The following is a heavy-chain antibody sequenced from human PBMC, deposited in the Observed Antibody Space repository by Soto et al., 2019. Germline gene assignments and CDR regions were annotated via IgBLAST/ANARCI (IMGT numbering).Heavy chain of an antibody. CDR1: GFTFSNAW. CDR3: TTDGTRYYDSSGYYVPFDY. V-gene: IGHV3-15*07. D-gene: IGHD3-22*01. CDR2: IKSKTDGGTT. Sequence: PGGSLRLSCAASGFTFSNAWMNWVRQAPGKGLEWVGRIKSKTDGGTTDYAAPVKGRFTISRDDSKNTLYLQMNSLKTEDTAVYYCTTDGTRYYDSSGYYVPFDYWGQGTLVTVSS. J-gene: IGHJ4*02.